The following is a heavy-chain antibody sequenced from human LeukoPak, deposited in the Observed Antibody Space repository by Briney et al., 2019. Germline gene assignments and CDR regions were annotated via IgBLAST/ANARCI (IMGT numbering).Heavy chain of an antibody. CDR1: GFTFSSYW. Sequence: GGSLRLSCAASGFTFSSYWMHWVRQAPGKGLVWVSRINSDGSSTSYADSVKGRFTISRDNAKNTLYLQMNSLRAEDTAVYYCARVRYGYCSSTSCRNEYYFDYWRQRTLVTVSS. CDR3: ARVRYGYCSSTSCRNEYYFDY. CDR2: INSDGSST. V-gene: IGHV3-74*01. D-gene: IGHD2-2*01. J-gene: IGHJ4*02.